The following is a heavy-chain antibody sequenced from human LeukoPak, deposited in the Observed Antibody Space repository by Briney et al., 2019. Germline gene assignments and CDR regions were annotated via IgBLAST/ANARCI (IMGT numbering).Heavy chain of an antibody. CDR1: GGSISSSSYY. J-gene: IGHJ3*02. V-gene: IGHV4-39*01. Sequence: SETLSLTCTVSGGSISSSSYYWGWIRQPPGKGLEWIGSIYYSGSTYYNPSLKSQVTISVDTSKNQFSLKLSSVTAADTAVYYCAGPGVVVIATSFAFDIWGQGTMVTVSS. CDR2: IYYSGST. D-gene: IGHD2-21*01. CDR3: AGPGVVVIATSFAFDI.